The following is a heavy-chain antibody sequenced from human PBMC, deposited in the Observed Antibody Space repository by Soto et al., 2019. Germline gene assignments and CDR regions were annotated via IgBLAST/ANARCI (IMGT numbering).Heavy chain of an antibody. Sequence: GGALRLSGETSGFTFSNYGLGWVRKALGKGLYWVSGISSSSRSTYYADSVRGRFTISRDNSKNPLYLQMDTLRADDTAVYYCAKVAKYGVVIEYFDSWGQGSLVTVSS. CDR3: AKVAKYGVVIEYFDS. CDR1: GFTFSNYG. J-gene: IGHJ4*02. D-gene: IGHD3-3*01. CDR2: ISSSSRST. V-gene: IGHV3-23*01.